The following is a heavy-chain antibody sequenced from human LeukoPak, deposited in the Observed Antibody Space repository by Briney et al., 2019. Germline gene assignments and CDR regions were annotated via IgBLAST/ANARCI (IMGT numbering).Heavy chain of an antibody. CDR1: GFTFSTYW. D-gene: IGHD3-22*01. CDR2: IYPGDSDT. V-gene: IGHV5-51*01. J-gene: IGHJ4*02. Sequence: GGSLRLSCAASGFTFSTYWIGWVRQMPGKGLEWMGIIYPGDSDTRYSPSFQGQVTISADKSISTAYLQWSSLKASDTAMYYCARTYYYDSSGSMNYFDYWGQGTLVTVSS. CDR3: ARTYYYDSSGSMNYFDY.